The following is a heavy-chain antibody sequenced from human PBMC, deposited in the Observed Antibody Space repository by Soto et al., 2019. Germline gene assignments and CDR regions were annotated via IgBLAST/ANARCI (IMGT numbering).Heavy chain of an antibody. J-gene: IGHJ5*02. CDR2: IYYSGST. D-gene: IGHD2-15*01. Sequence: SETLSLTCTVSGGSVSSGSHYWSWIRQPPGKGLEWIGYIYYSGSTNYNPSLKSRVTISLDTSKNQFSLKLSSVTAADTAVYYCARDTSPPGRSDNWFDPWGQGTLVTVSS. V-gene: IGHV4-61*01. CDR1: GGSVSSGSHY. CDR3: ARDTSPPGRSDNWFDP.